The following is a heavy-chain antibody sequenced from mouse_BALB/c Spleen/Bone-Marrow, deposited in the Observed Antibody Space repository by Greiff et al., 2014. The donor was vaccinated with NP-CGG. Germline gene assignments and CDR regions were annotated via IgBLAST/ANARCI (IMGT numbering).Heavy chain of an antibody. CDR1: GYAFSSYW. Sequence: QVHVKQSGAELVRPGSSVKISCKASGYAFSSYWMNWVKQRPGQGLEWIGQIYPGDGDTNYNGNFKDKATLTTDKSSTTAYMQLSSVTSEDSAVYFCTRGGRLTGYYFDYWGQGTTLTVSS. CDR3: TRGGRLTGYYFDY. J-gene: IGHJ2*01. V-gene: IGHV1-80*01. D-gene: IGHD4-1*01. CDR2: IYPGDGDT.